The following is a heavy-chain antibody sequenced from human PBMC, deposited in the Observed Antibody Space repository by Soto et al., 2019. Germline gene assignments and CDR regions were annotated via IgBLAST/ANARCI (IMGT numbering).Heavy chain of an antibody. CDR1: GYTFTSYD. CDR3: ARCPTSRGSAGCGCDYYGMDV. CDR2: MNPNSGNT. D-gene: IGHD6-25*01. Sequence: ASVKVSCKASGYTFTSYDINWVRQATGQGLEWMGWMNPNSGNTGYAQKFQGRVTMSRNTSISTAYMELSSLRSEDTAVYYCARCPTSRGSAGCGCDYYGMDVWGQGTTVTVSS. J-gene: IGHJ6*02. V-gene: IGHV1-8*01.